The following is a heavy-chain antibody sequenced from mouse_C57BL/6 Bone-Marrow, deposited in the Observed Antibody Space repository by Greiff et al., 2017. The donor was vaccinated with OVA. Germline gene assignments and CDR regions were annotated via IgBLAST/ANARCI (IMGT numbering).Heavy chain of an antibody. CDR2: IYPRSGNT. V-gene: IGHV1-81*01. D-gene: IGHD2-2*01. CDR3: ARSTMVTTGLTY. CDR1: GYTFTSYG. Sequence: QVQLQQSGAELARPGASVKLSCKASGYTFTSYGISWVKQRTGQGLEWIGEIYPRSGNTYYNEKFKGKATLTADKSSSTAYMELRSLTSEDSAVYFCARSTMVTTGLTYWGQGTLVTVSA. J-gene: IGHJ3*01.